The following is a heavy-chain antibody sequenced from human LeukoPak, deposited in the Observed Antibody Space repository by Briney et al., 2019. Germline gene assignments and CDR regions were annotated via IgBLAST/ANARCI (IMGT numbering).Heavy chain of an antibody. Sequence: GRSLRLSCAASGFTFDDYVMNWVRQAPGKGLEWVSYISSSGSTIYYADSVKGRFTISRDNAKNSLYLQMNSLRAEDTAVYYCAELGITMIGGVWGKGTTVTISS. J-gene: IGHJ6*04. D-gene: IGHD3-10*02. V-gene: IGHV3-48*03. CDR3: AELGITMIGGV. CDR2: ISSSGSTI. CDR1: GFTFDDYV.